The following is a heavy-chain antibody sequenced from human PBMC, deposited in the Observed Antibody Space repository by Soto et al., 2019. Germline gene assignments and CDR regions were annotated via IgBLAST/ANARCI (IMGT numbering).Heavy chain of an antibody. Sequence: GASVKVSCKASGGTFSSYAISWVRQAPGQGREWMGGIIPIFGTANYAQKFQGRVTITADKSTSTAYMELTSLRSEDTAVYYCARGTSYSASRGPLGYWGQGTLVTVSS. D-gene: IGHD3-22*01. J-gene: IGHJ4*02. CDR3: ARGTSYSASRGPLGY. CDR1: GGTFSSYA. CDR2: IIPIFGTA. V-gene: IGHV1-69*06.